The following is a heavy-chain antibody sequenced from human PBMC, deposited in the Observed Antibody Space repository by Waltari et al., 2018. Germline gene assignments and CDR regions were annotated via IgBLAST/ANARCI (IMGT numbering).Heavy chain of an antibody. CDR2: ISSSGSTI. CDR1: GFTFSSYE. D-gene: IGHD1-26*01. V-gene: IGHV3-48*03. CDR3: ATVVGATSNY. J-gene: IGHJ4*02. Sequence: EVQLVESGGGLVQPGGSLRLSCAASGFTFSSYEMNWVRQAPGKGLEWVSCISSSGSTIYYADSVKGRFTISRDNAKNSLYLQMNSLRAEDTAVYYCATVVGATSNYWGQGTLVTVSS.